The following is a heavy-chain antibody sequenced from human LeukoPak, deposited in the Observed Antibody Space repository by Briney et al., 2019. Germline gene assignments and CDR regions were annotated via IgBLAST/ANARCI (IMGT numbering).Heavy chain of an antibody. CDR1: GGTFSSYA. J-gene: IGHJ6*03. CDR2: IIPIFGTA. V-gene: IGHV1-69*06. D-gene: IGHD4-11*01. CDR3: ARSSTVTNPSTHYYYYYMDV. Sequence: SVTVSCKASGGTFSSYAISWVRQAPGQGLEWMGGIIPIFGTANYAQKFQRRVTITADKSTSTAYMELSSLRSEDTAVYYCARSSTVTNPSTHYYYYYMDVWGKGTTVTVSS.